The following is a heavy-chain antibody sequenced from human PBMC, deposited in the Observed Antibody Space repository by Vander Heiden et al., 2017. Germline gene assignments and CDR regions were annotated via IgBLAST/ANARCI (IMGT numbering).Heavy chain of an antibody. J-gene: IGHJ5*02. CDR1: GFTFDDYA. CDR3: AKDGGGSSWYEGVNWFDP. Sequence: EVQLVESGGGLVQPGRSLRLSCAASGFTFDDYALPWVRHAPGKGLEWFSGISWNGGSIGYADSVKGRFTISRDNAKNSLYLQMNSLRAEDTALYYCAKDGGGSSWYEGVNWFDPWGQGTLVTVSS. CDR2: ISWNGGSI. D-gene: IGHD6-13*01. V-gene: IGHV3-9*01.